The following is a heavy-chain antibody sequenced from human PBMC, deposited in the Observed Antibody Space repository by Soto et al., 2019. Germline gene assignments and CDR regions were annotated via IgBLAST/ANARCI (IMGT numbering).Heavy chain of an antibody. CDR1: GYTFTGYY. V-gene: IGHV1-2*02. CDR3: ARVLCHTDDCSSTYSPASAFDI. Sequence: ASVEVSCRASGYTFTGYYMHWVRQAPGQGLEWMGWINPNSGGTNYAQKFQGRVTMTRDASISTAYMELSRLRSDDTAVYYCARVLCHTDDCSSTYSPASAFDIWGQGTMVTVSS. J-gene: IGHJ3*02. CDR2: INPNSGGT. D-gene: IGHD2-2*01.